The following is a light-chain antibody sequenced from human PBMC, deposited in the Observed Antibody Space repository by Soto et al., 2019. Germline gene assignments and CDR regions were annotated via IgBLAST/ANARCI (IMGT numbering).Light chain of an antibody. CDR3: QQNFNPPWT. CDR2: AAS. CDR1: QTINNY. V-gene: IGKV1-39*01. Sequence: DIQMTQSPSSLSASVGDRVTITCRASQTINNYLNWYRQRPGKAPEFLIYAASSLQSGVPSRFSGSGSGTDFTLTISSLQPEDFAAYYCQQNFNPPWTFGQGTKVEFK. J-gene: IGKJ1*01.